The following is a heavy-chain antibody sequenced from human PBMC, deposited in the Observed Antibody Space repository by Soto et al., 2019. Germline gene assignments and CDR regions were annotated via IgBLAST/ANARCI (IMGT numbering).Heavy chain of an antibody. Sequence: VKASSKASGDILYNYAISWVRQAPGQGLEWLGGISPVIGTTHYAQRFQGRVKITADRSTMKTFMELCGLKSEDSGPYFCARDYSGYNPALNRCSPCGQG. D-gene: IGHD5-18*01. V-gene: IGHV1-69*06. CDR3: ARDYSGYNPALNRCSP. CDR1: GDILYNYA. CDR2: ISPVIGTT. J-gene: IGHJ5*02.